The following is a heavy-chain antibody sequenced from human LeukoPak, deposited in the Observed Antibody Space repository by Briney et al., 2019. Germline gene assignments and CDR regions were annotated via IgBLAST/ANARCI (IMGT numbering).Heavy chain of an antibody. J-gene: IGHJ6*02. V-gene: IGHV5-51*01. Sequence: GESLQISCLGSGFSFTSYWVGRVRQMPGKGLEWMGIIYPGDSDTRYSPSFQGQVTISADKSISTAYLQWSSLKASDTAMYYCARVGRVGSYYYGMDVWGQGTTVTVSS. CDR2: IYPGDSDT. CDR3: ARVGRVGSYYYGMDV. D-gene: IGHD3-10*01. CDR1: GFSFTSYW.